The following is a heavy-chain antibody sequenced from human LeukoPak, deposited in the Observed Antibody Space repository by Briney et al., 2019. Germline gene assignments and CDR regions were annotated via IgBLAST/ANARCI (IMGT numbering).Heavy chain of an antibody. CDR3: GRVARGNYYHFDS. Sequence: GGSLRLSCAASGFTFSSFSLTWVRQAPGKGLERPSYISFNSETTSYADSVKGRFTSSRDYAKNSLYLQMNSLRAEDTAVYYCGRVARGNYYHFDSWGQGTLVTVSS. J-gene: IGHJ4*02. D-gene: IGHD1-26*01. CDR2: ISFNSETT. CDR1: GFTFSSFS. V-gene: IGHV3-48*04.